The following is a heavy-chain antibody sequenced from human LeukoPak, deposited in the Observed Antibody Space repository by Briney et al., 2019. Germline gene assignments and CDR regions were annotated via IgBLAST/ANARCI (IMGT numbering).Heavy chain of an antibody. CDR3: ARDTTLSRVITATTTYHYFDYIDV. CDR1: GGTFSSYA. Sequence: SVKVSCKASGGTFSSYAITWVRQAPGQGLKWIGGIIPVFQTPNYAQNFRGRVTITTDESTRTAYMELSSLRYEDTAIYYCARDTTLSRVITATTTYHYFDYIDVWGKGTTVTISS. CDR2: IIPVFQTP. V-gene: IGHV1-69*05. J-gene: IGHJ6*03. D-gene: IGHD3-22*01.